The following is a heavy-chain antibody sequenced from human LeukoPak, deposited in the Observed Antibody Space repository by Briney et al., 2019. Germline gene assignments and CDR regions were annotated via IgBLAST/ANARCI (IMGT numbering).Heavy chain of an antibody. J-gene: IGHJ4*02. V-gene: IGHV4-39*07. CDR3: ARVVSSWYYFDY. CDR2: IYYSGST. D-gene: IGHD6-13*01. Sequence: SETLSLTCTVSGGSISSSSYYWGWIRQPPGKGLEWIGSIYYSGSTYYNPSLKSRVTISVDTSKNQFSLKLSSVTAADTAMYYCARVVSSWYYFDYWGQGTLVTVSS. CDR1: GGSISSSSYY.